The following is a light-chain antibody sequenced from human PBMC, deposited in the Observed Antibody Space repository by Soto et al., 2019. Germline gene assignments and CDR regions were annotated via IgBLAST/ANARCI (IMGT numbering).Light chain of an antibody. J-gene: IGLJ1*01. CDR3: AAWDDSLNGYV. Sequence: HSALTQPPSASGIPGQRVTISCSGSSSNIGSNTVNWYQQLPGTAPKLLIYSNNQRPSGVPDRFSGSKSGTSASLAISGLQSEDEADYYCAAWDDSLNGYVFGTGTKVTVL. CDR2: SNN. V-gene: IGLV1-44*01. CDR1: SSNIGSNT.